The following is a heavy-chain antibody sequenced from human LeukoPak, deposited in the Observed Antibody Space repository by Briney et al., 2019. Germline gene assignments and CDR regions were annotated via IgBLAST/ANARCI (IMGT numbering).Heavy chain of an antibody. V-gene: IGHV1-2*02. CDR3: ARVGYCSGGSCYSMGGFDY. Sequence: ASVKVSCKASGYTFTGYYMHRVRQAPGQGLEWMGWINPNSGGTNYAQKFQGRVTMTRDTSISTAYMELSRLRSDDTAVYYCARVGYCSGGSCYSMGGFDYWGQGTLVTVSS. J-gene: IGHJ4*02. CDR1: GYTFTGYY. D-gene: IGHD2-15*01. CDR2: INPNSGGT.